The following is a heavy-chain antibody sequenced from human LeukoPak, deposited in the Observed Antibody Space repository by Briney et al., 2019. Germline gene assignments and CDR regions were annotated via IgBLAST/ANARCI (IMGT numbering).Heavy chain of an antibody. J-gene: IGHJ6*03. CDR2: IYTSGST. CDR1: GGSINSYY. Sequence: SETLSLTCTASGGSINSYYWSWIRQPAGKGLEWIGRIYTSGSTNYNPSLKSRVTMSVDTSKNQFSLKLSSVTAADTAVYYCARDPPGGYYYYMDVWGKGTTVTVSS. V-gene: IGHV4-4*07. D-gene: IGHD1-14*01. CDR3: ARDPPGGYYYYMDV.